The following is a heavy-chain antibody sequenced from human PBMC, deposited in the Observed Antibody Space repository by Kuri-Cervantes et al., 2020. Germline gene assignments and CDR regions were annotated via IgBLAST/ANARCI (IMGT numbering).Heavy chain of an antibody. D-gene: IGHD1-20*01. J-gene: IGHJ4*02. CDR3: AREGNNWNQRGYFDY. V-gene: IGHV3-30-3*01. CDR2: ISYDGSNK. CDR1: GFTFSSYA. Sequence: GGSLRLSCAASGFTFSSYAMHWVRQAPGKGLEWVAVISYDGSNKYYADSVKGRFTISRDNSKNTLYLQMNSLRAEGTAVYYCAREGNNWNQRGYFDYWGQGTLVTVSS.